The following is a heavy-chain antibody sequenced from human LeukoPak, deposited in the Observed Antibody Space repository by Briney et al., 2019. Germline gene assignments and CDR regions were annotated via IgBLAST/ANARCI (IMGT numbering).Heavy chain of an antibody. Sequence: PGGSLRLSCAASGFTFSSDSMNWVRQAPGKGLEWVSSISGSSSYIYYADSLKGRFTISRDNAKNSLYLQMNSLRAEDTAVYYCAREPYSSSWTPQGTEYFQHWGQGTLVTVSS. CDR1: GFTFSSDS. D-gene: IGHD6-13*01. V-gene: IGHV3-21*01. CDR3: AREPYSSSWTPQGTEYFQH. J-gene: IGHJ1*01. CDR2: ISGSSSYI.